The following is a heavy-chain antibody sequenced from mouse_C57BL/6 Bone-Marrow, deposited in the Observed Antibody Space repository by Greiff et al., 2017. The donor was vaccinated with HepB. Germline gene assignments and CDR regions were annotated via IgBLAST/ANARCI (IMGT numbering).Heavy chain of an antibody. J-gene: IGHJ1*03. CDR3: ARGTYGNYVGWYFDV. Sequence: QVHVKQPGAELVRPGSSVKLSCKASGYTFTSYWMHWVKQRPIQGLEWIGNIDPSDSETHYNQKFKDKATLTVDKSSSTAYMQLSSLTSEDSAVYYCARGTYGNYVGWYFDVWGTGTTVTVSS. V-gene: IGHV1-52*01. CDR1: GYTFTSYW. CDR2: IDPSDSET. D-gene: IGHD2-1*01.